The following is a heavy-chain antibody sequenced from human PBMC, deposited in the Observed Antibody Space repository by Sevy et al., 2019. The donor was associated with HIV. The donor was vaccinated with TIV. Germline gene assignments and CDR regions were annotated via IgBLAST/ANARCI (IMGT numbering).Heavy chain of an antibody. J-gene: IGHJ4*02. CDR3: ASDYS. V-gene: IGHV3-7*01. CDR2: INQHGSDK. Sequence: GGSLRLSCAGSGFIFSNVWMTWVHQGPGKGLEWVATINQHGSDKYYVDSVKGRFTISRDNAKNSVYLQMSSLRVEDTAMYYCASDYSWGQGTLVTVSS. CDR1: GFIFSNVW.